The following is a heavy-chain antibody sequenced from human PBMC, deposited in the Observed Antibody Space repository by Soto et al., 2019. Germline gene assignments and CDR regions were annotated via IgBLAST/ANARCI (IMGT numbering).Heavy chain of an antibody. CDR2: IIPIFGTA. V-gene: IGHV1-69*13. J-gene: IGHJ5*02. CDR1: GGTFSSYA. CDR3: ARVVPPKDIVVVVATNWFDP. D-gene: IGHD2-15*01. Sequence: SVKVSCKASGGTFSSYAISWVRQAPGQGLEWMGGIIPIFGTANYAQKFQGRVTITADESTSTAYMELSRLRSEDTAVYYCARVVPPKDIVVVVATNWFDPWGQGTLVTVSS.